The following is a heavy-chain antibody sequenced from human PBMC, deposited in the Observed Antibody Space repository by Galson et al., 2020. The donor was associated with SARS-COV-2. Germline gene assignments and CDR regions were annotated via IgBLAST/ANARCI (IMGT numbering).Heavy chain of an antibody. V-gene: IGHV3-23*01. CDR1: GFTFYTYA. Sequence: GESLKISCVTSGFTFYTYAMGWVRQAPGKGLEWVSSLSGSGDRTYYADSVRGRFTISRDNSKNTLYLEMNRLRAEDTAIYYCANSPLWFAERHHYWGQGTLVTVSS. CDR2: LSGSGDRT. CDR3: ANSPLWFAERHHY. D-gene: IGHD3-10*01. J-gene: IGHJ4*02.